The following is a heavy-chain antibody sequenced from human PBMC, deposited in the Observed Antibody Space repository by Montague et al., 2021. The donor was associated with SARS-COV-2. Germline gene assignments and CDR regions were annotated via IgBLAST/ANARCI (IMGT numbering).Heavy chain of an antibody. D-gene: IGHD2-21*02. Sequence: QSGAEVKKSGESLRISCRGSGYDFTSYWISWARQMPGKGLEWMGRVNPADSRTNYSPSLQGQVTISVDKSATTAYLQWSSLKASDTAIYYCARSQYCGSDSYFAHWGQGSLVTVSS. J-gene: IGHJ4*02. CDR1: GYDFTSYW. CDR2: VNPADSRT. CDR3: ARSQYCGSDSYFAH. V-gene: IGHV5-10-1*01.